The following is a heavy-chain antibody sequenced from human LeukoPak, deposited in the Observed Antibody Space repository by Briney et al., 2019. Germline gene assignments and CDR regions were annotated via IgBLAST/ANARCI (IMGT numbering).Heavy chain of an antibody. CDR1: GYTFTNNY. J-gene: IGHJ4*02. CDR2: IYPRDGST. Sequence: ASVKVSCKASGYTFTNNYLYWVRQAPGQGLEWMGMIYPRDGSTSYAQNFQGRVTVTRDTSTTTVHMELRGLRSEDTAVYYCARDQEGFDYWGQGTVVTVSS. CDR3: ARDQEGFDY. V-gene: IGHV1-46*01.